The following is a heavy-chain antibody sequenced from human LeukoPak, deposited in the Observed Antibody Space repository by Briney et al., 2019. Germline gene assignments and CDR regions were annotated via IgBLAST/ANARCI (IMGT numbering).Heavy chain of an antibody. J-gene: IGHJ5*02. CDR3: ARGPLGYSSSSGRFDP. CDR1: GGSISSYY. CDR2: IYYSGST. Sequence: PSETLSLTCTVSGGSISSYYWSWIRQPPGKGLEWIGYIYYSGSTNYNPSLKSRVTISVDTSKNQFSLKLSSVTAADTAVYYCARGPLGYSSSSGRFDPWGQGTLVTVSS. D-gene: IGHD6-6*01. V-gene: IGHV4-59*01.